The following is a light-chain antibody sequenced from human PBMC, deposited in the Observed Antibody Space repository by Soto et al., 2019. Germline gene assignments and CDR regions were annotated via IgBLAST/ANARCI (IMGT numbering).Light chain of an antibody. CDR3: QQRSNWPPT. CDR1: QSVSSY. V-gene: IGKV3-11*01. CDR2: DVS. J-gene: IGKJ4*01. Sequence: TVLTLTTANLSLSPVESATLSFRAIQSVSSYLAWYQQKPGQAPRLLIYDVSNRATGIPARFSGSGSGTDFTLTISSLEPEDFAVYYCQQRSNWPPTFGGGTKVDI.